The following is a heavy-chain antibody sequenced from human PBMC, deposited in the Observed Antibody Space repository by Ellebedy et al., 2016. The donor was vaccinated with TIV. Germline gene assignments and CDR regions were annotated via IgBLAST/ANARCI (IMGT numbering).Heavy chain of an antibody. J-gene: IGHJ4*02. CDR1: GYTFTSHT. V-gene: IGHV1-3*01. CDR2: INAGNGNT. Sequence: ASVKVSCXASGYTFTSHTIDWVRQAPGQRLEWLGWINAGNGNTKYSQKFQGRVTITRDTSASTVYKEMSSLRSEDTAVFYCARDPEGAYYYGSGKFDYWGQGTLVTVSS. D-gene: IGHD3-10*01. CDR3: ARDPEGAYYYGSGKFDY.